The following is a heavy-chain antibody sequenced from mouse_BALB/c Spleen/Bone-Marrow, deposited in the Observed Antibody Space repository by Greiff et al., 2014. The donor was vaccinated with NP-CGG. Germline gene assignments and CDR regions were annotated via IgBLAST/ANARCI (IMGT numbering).Heavy chain of an antibody. CDR2: ISDGGSYT. V-gene: IGHV5-4*02. Sequence: DVQLVESGRGLVKPGGSLKLSCAASGFTFSDYYMYWVRQTPEKRLEWVATISDGGSYTYYPDSVKGRFTISRDNAKNNLYLQMSSLKSEDTAMYYCARDRRITTATYAMDYWGQGTSVTVSS. D-gene: IGHD1-2*01. CDR1: GFTFSDYY. J-gene: IGHJ4*01. CDR3: ARDRRITTATYAMDY.